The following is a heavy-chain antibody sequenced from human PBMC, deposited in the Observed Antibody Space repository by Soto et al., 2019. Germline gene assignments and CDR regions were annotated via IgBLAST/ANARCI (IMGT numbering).Heavy chain of an antibody. Sequence: GGSLRLSCAASGSTFSSYAMSWVRQPPGKGLEWVSGVSGSGDRTHHADSVKGRFTVSRDNSKTTVYLQMDSLRGEDTAVYYCACLAWFGDPVPPFDCWGQGIVVTVSS. CDR2: VSGSGDRT. V-gene: IGHV3-23*01. D-gene: IGHD3-10*01. CDR1: GSTFSSYA. J-gene: IGHJ4*02. CDR3: ACLAWFGDPVPPFDC.